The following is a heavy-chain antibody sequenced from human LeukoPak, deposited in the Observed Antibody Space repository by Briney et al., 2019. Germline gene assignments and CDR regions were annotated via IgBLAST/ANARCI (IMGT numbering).Heavy chain of an antibody. Sequence: ASVKVSCKASGYTFTGYYMHWVRQAPGQGLEWMGWINPNSGGTNYAQKFQGRVTMTRDTSISTAYMELSRLRSDDTAVYYCARVVDYYDSSGYPGGWFDPWGQGTLVTVSS. CDR2: INPNSGGT. V-gene: IGHV1-2*02. CDR1: GYTFTGYY. J-gene: IGHJ5*02. CDR3: ARVVDYYDSSGYPGGWFDP. D-gene: IGHD3-22*01.